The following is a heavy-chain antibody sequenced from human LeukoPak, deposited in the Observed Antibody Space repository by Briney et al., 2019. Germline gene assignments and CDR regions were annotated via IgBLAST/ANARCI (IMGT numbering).Heavy chain of an antibody. Sequence: GGSLRLSCAASGFTFSDYSMNWVRQAPGKGLEWISYVGISSGNTKYADSVKGRFTISRDNAKNSLYLQMNSLRAEDTAVYYCARDPYSSSGHFDYWGQGTLVTVSS. CDR2: VGISSGNT. CDR3: ARDPYSSSGHFDY. D-gene: IGHD6-13*01. V-gene: IGHV3-21*05. J-gene: IGHJ4*02. CDR1: GFTFSDYS.